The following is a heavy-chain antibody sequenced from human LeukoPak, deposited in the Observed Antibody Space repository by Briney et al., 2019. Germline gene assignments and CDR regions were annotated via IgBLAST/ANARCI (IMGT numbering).Heavy chain of an antibody. J-gene: IGHJ4*02. CDR2: ISAYNGNT. CDR1: GYTFSDYTFTNYG. D-gene: IGHD3-22*01. CDR3: ARDLRRGVVVIQNLFDY. Sequence: ASVKVSCKASGYTFSDYTFTNYGISWVRQAPGQGLEWMGWISAYNGNTNYAQKLQGRVTMTTDTSTSTAYMELRSLRSDDTAVYYCARDLRRGVVVIQNLFDYWGQGTLVTVSS. V-gene: IGHV1-18*01.